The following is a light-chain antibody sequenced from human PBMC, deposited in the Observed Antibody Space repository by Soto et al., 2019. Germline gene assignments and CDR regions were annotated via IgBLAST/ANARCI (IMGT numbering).Light chain of an antibody. Sequence: EIVMTQSLATLSVYPGERATLYCRASQSVSSNLAWYQQKPGQAPRLLIYGASTRATGIPARFSGSGSGTEFTLTISSLQSEDFAVYYCQQFHNWPPITFGHGTLLEVK. CDR2: GAS. CDR1: QSVSSN. V-gene: IGKV3-15*01. CDR3: QQFHNWPPIT. J-gene: IGKJ5*01.